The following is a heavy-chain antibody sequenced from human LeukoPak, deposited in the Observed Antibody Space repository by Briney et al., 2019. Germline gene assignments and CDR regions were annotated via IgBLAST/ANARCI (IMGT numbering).Heavy chain of an antibody. Sequence: GGSLRLSCAASGFTFSNAWMSWVRQAPGKGLEWVGRIKSKTDGGTTDYAAPVKGRFTISRDDSKNTLYLQMNSLKTEDTAVYYCTTDLGPKYYYYYYYMDVWGKGTTVTASS. V-gene: IGHV3-15*01. CDR3: TTDLGPKYYYYYYYMDV. CDR2: IKSKTDGGTT. CDR1: GFTFSNAW. J-gene: IGHJ6*03. D-gene: IGHD7-27*01.